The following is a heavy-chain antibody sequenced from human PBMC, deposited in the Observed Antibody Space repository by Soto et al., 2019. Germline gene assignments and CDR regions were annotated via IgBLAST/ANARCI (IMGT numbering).Heavy chain of an antibody. V-gene: IGHV1-18*01. D-gene: IGHD3-3*01. J-gene: IGHJ5*02. CDR2: ISAYNGNT. CDR1: GYTFSSYG. CDR3: ARGADFWSGYRWFDP. Sequence: QAQLVQSGAEVRQPGASVKVSCKASGYTFSSYGISWVRQAPGQGLEWMGWISAYNGNTKNAQNLQGRVTLTTDTSTSTAYMELRSLRYDDTAVYLCARGADFWSGYRWFDPWGQGTLVTVSS.